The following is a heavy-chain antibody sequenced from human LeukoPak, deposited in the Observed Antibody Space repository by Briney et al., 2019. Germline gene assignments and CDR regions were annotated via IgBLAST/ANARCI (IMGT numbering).Heavy chain of an antibody. J-gene: IGHJ3*02. CDR2: FDPEDGET. D-gene: IGHD2-2*01. CDR3: ATVGVVPAATGGHDAFDI. V-gene: IGHV1-24*01. CDR1: GYTLTELS. Sequence: ASVKVSCKVSGYTLTELSMHWVRQAPGKGLEWMGGFDPEDGETIYAQKFQGRVTMTEDTSTDTAYMELSSLRSEDTAVYYCATVGVVPAATGGHDAFDIWAKGQWSPSLQ.